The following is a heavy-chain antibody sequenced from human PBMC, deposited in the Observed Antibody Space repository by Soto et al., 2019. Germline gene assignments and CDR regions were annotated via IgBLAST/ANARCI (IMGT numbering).Heavy chain of an antibody. Sequence: VLPMRLSCAASEFTFSTYSMNWVRKAPGKGLEWISYISSSSSTIYYADSVKGRLTISRDNAKNSLYLHAHSLRAEDTAVYYCARPGAPSFYYYYMDVWGKGTTVTVSS. J-gene: IGHJ6*03. CDR2: ISSSSSTI. D-gene: IGHD7-27*01. CDR3: ARPGAPSFYYYYMDV. V-gene: IGHV3-48*01. CDR1: EFTFSTYS.